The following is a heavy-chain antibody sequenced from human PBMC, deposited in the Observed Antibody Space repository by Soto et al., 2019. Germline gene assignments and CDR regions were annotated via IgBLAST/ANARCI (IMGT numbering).Heavy chain of an antibody. CDR1: GFPFSTSA. CDR2: ISDTSDAI. D-gene: IGHD1-26*01. Sequence: EVQLLESGGGLVQPGGSLRLSCAASGFPFSTSAMNWVRQAPGKGREWVSIISDTSDAIYYAESVKGRFTSSRDNSRNTLYLQMNSLRAEDTAVYYCGKYSGSYPVYNGMNVWGQGTTVTVSS. CDR3: GKYSGSYPVYNGMNV. V-gene: IGHV3-23*01. J-gene: IGHJ6*02.